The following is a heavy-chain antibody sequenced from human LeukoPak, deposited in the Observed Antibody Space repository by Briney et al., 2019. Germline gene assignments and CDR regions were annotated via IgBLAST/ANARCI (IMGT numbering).Heavy chain of an antibody. Sequence: PSQTLSLTCAVSGGSISSGSYYWSWIRQPAGKGLEWIGRIYTSGSTNYNPSLKSRVTISVDTSKNQFSLKLSSVTAADTAVYYCARADSKLELRYDYWGQGTLVTVSS. CDR1: GGSISSGSYY. J-gene: IGHJ4*02. CDR3: ARADSKLELRYDY. CDR2: IYTSGST. D-gene: IGHD1-7*01. V-gene: IGHV4-61*02.